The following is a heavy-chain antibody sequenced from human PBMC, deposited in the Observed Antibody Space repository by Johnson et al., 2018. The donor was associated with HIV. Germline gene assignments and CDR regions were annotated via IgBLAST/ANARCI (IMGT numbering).Heavy chain of an antibody. J-gene: IGHJ3*02. D-gene: IGHD1-20*01. CDR3: ARDRTITGNDPFDI. CDR2: IRYDGSNK. Sequence: QVQLVESGGGVVQPGRSLRLSCAASGFTFSSYGMHWVRQAPGKGLEWVAFIRYDGSNKYYADSVKGRFAISRDNSKNTLYLQMNSLRAEDTALYYCARDRTITGNDPFDIWGQGTMVTVSS. CDR1: GFTFSSYG. V-gene: IGHV3-33*01.